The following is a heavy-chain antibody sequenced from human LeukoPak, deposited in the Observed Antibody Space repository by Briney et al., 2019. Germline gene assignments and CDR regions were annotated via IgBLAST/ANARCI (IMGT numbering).Heavy chain of an antibody. J-gene: IGHJ5*02. D-gene: IGHD6-13*01. Sequence: GGSLRLSCAASGFTFSSYAMHWVRQAPGKGLEWVAVISYDGSNKYYADSVKGRFTISRDNSKNTLYLQMNGLRAEDTAVYYCARAPGGSSSWYSWFDPWGQGTLVTVSS. CDR1: GFTFSSYA. CDR3: ARAPGGSSSWYSWFDP. V-gene: IGHV3-30*01. CDR2: ISYDGSNK.